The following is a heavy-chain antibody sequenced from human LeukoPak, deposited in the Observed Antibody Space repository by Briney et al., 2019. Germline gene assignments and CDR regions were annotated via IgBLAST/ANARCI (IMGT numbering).Heavy chain of an antibody. CDR3: ATDSYSKGDY. CDR2: IKQDGSEN. Sequence: PGGSLRLSCGASGFTFSNYWMSWVRQAPGKGLEWVANIKQDGSENNYVGSVKGRFTISRDNAKGLLYLQMNSLRAEDTALYYCATDSYSKGDYWGQGTLVTVSS. V-gene: IGHV3-7*05. J-gene: IGHJ4*02. CDR1: GFTFSNYW. D-gene: IGHD4-11*01.